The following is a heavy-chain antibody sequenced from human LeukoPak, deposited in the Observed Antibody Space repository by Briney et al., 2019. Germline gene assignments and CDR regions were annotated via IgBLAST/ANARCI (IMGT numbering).Heavy chain of an antibody. D-gene: IGHD6-19*01. CDR2: ISGSGGST. J-gene: IGHJ4*02. V-gene: IGHV3-23*01. Sequence: GGSLRLSCAASGFTFSSYGMHWVRQAPGKGLEWVSAISGSGGSTYYADSVKGRFTISRDNSKNTLYLQMNSLRAEDTAVYYCAKERGQWLYYYFDYWGQGTLVTVSS. CDR1: GFTFSSYG. CDR3: AKERGQWLYYYFDY.